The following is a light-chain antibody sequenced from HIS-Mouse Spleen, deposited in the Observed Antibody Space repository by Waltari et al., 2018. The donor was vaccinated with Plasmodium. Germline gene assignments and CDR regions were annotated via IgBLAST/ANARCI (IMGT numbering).Light chain of an antibody. CDR2: EDS. J-gene: IGLJ3*02. CDR1: ALPKKS. CDR3: YSTDSSGNHRV. Sequence: SYELTQPPSVSVSPGQTARITCSGDALPKKSAYWYQQKSGQAPVLVIYEDSKRPSGIPERFSVSSSGTMATLTISGAQVEDEADYYCYSTDSSGNHRVFGGGTKLTVL. V-gene: IGLV3-10*01.